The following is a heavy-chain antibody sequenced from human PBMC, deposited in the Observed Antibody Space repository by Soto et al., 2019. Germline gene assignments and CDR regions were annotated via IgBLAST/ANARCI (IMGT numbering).Heavy chain of an antibody. CDR3: ASGYYYYYMDV. CDR1: GGSISSYY. J-gene: IGHJ6*03. CDR2: IYYSGST. Sequence: SSETLSLTCTVSGGSISSYYWSWIRQPPGKGLEWIGYIYYSGSTNYNPSIKSRVTISVDTSKNQFSLKLSSVTAADTAVYYCASGYYYYYMDVWGKGTTVTVSS. V-gene: IGHV4-59*01.